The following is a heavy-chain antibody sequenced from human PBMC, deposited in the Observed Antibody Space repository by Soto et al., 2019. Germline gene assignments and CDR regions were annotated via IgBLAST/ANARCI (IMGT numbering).Heavy chain of an antibody. J-gene: IGHJ6*02. V-gene: IGHV6-1*01. CDR3: ARDHSSSWYQWDYYYYGMDV. CDR1: GDSVSSNSVA. Sequence: SQTLSLTCAISGDSVSSNSVAWNWIRQSPSRGLEWLGRTYYRSKGYNDYAVSVKSRITDDPDTSKNQFSLQLNSVTPEDTAVYYCARDHSSSWYQWDYYYYGMDVWGQGTTVTVSS. CDR2: TYYRSKGYN. D-gene: IGHD6-13*01.